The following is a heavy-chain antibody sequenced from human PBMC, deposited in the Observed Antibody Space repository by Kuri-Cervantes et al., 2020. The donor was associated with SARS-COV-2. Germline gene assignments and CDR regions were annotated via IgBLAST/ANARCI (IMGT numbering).Heavy chain of an antibody. V-gene: IGHV3-30*03. Sequence: GESLKISCAASGFTFSSYSMHWVRQAPGKGLEWVAVISYDGSNKYYADSVKGRFTISRDNSKNTLYLQMNSLRAEDTAVYYCARSGGWEPHHYYYYYYGMDVWGQGTTVTVSS. J-gene: IGHJ6*02. CDR1: GFTFSSYS. CDR2: ISYDGSNK. D-gene: IGHD1-26*01. CDR3: ARSGGWEPHHYYYYYYGMDV.